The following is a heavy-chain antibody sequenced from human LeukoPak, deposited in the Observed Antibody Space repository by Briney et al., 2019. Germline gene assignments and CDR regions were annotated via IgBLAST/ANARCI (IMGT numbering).Heavy chain of an antibody. Sequence: GGTLRLSCAASGFTFSSYGMSWVRQAPGKGLEWVSAISGSGGSTYYADSVKGRFTISRDNAKNSLYLQMNSLRAEDTAVYYCARSSGWYHRGPDYYYYYMDVWGKGTTVTVS. D-gene: IGHD6-19*01. CDR3: ARSSGWYHRGPDYYYYYMDV. CDR1: GFTFSSYG. J-gene: IGHJ6*03. V-gene: IGHV3-23*01. CDR2: ISGSGGST.